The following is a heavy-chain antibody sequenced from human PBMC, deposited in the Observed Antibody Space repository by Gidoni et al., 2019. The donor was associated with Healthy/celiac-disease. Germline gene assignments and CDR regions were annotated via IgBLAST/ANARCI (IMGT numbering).Heavy chain of an antibody. CDR1: GGSISSYY. J-gene: IGHJ4*02. V-gene: IGHV4-59*08. CDR3: VSAEGLETFDY. D-gene: IGHD3-3*01. CDR2: IYYSGST. Sequence: QVQLQESGPGLVKPSETLSLTCTVSGGSISSYYWSWIRQPPGKGLEWIGYIYYSGSTNYNPSLKSRVTISVDTSKNQFSLKLSSVTAADTAVYYCVSAEGLETFDYWGQGTLVTVSS.